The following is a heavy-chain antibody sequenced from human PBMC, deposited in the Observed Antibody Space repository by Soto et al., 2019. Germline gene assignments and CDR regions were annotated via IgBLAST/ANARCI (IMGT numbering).Heavy chain of an antibody. V-gene: IGHV4-59*08. CDR3: ARSPSMIRGVILAW. J-gene: IGHJ4*02. CDR2: IFYTGST. CDR1: GGSITNYF. D-gene: IGHD3-10*01. Sequence: KSSETLSLTCTVSGGSITNYFWNWIRQAPGKGLEWIGYIFYTGSTNYNPSLKSRVTISVDTSENQFSLKLSSVTAADTAVYFCARSPSMIRGVILAWRGQGMLVTVSS.